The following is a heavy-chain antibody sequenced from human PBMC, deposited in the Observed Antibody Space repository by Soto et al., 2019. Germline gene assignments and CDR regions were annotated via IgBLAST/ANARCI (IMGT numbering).Heavy chain of an antibody. CDR1: GYTFTSYY. CDR3: ASAGVGVVAATMSRSAFDI. Sequence: ASVKVSCKASGYTFTSYYMHWVRQAPGQGLEWMGIINPSGGSTSYAQKFQGRVTMTRDTSTSTVYMELSSLRSEDTAVYYCASAGVGVVAATMSRSAFDIWGQGTMVTVSS. D-gene: IGHD2-15*01. J-gene: IGHJ3*02. CDR2: INPSGGST. V-gene: IGHV1-46*03.